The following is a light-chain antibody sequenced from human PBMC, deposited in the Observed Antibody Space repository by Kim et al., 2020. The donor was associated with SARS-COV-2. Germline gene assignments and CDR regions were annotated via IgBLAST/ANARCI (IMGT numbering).Light chain of an antibody. CDR2: GDN. J-gene: IGLJ3*02. CDR1: RSNIGAGND. Sequence: RVTISCSGSRSNIGAGNDVHWYQQVPGRAPKLLIFGDNSRPSGVPDRLSGSKSGSSASLVITGLQAEDEADYYCQAFDNRLSGWVFGGGNQLTVL. V-gene: IGLV1-40*01. CDR3: QAFDNRLSGWV.